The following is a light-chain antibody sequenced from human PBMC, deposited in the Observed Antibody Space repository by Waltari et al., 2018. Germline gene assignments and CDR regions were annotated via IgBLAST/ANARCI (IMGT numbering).Light chain of an antibody. CDR2: ENS. V-gene: IGLV1-51*02. J-gene: IGLJ7*01. CDR3: GTWESGLGGAV. Sequence: QSVLTQPPSVSAAPGQRVTISCSGGRPNIGTTYVSWYRQFPGTAPKLLICENSERPSGIPGRFSGSKSGASATLDITGLQAGDEADYYCGTWESGLGGAVFGGGTHLTVL. CDR1: RPNIGTTY.